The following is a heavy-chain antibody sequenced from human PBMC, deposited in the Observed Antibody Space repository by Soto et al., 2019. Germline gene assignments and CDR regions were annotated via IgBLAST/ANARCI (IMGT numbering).Heavy chain of an antibody. V-gene: IGHV4-34*01. CDR3: ARAFLEFGELYVTPSYYFDN. CDR2: INHSGST. D-gene: IGHD3-10*01. J-gene: IGHJ4*02. Sequence: QVQLQQWGAGLLKPSETLSLTCAVYGGSFSGYYWGWIRQPPVKGLEWIGEINHSGSTNYNPSLKSRVTISVDTSKNQFSLKLSYVTAADTAVYYCARAFLEFGELYVTPSYYFDNWGQGTLVTVSS. CDR1: GGSFSGYY.